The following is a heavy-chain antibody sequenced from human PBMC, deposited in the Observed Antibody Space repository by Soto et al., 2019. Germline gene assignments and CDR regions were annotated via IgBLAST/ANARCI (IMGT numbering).Heavy chain of an antibody. J-gene: IGHJ4*02. D-gene: IGHD5-12*01. CDR3: AKDGYSGYDSRYYFDY. CDR1: GFVFGANA. V-gene: IGHV3-30-3*01. Sequence: GGSLRLASVASGFVFGANAMHWVRQAPGKGLEWVSMITHNGNRQHYADSVKGRFTISRDNSKNTLYLQMNSLRAEDTAVYYCAKDGYSGYDSRYYFDYWGQGTLVTVSS. CDR2: ITHNGNRQ.